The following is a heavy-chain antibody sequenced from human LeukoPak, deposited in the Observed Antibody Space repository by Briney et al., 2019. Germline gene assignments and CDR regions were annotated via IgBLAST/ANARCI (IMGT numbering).Heavy chain of an antibody. Sequence: SETLSLTCTVSGGSISSSSHYWGWIRQPPGKGLEWIGSMYYRGSTYYNPSLKSRVTISVDTSENQFSLKLSSVTAADTAVYYCARDWITFTPFDPWGQGTLVTVSS. CDR3: ARDWITFTPFDP. CDR1: GGSISSSSHY. CDR2: MYYRGST. D-gene: IGHD3-16*01. V-gene: IGHV4-39*07. J-gene: IGHJ5*02.